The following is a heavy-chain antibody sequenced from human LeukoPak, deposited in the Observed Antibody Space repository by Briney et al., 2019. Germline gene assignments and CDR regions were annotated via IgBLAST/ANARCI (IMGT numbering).Heavy chain of an antibody. CDR2: ISGSGGST. V-gene: IGHV3-23*01. CDR1: GFTFSSYA. CDR3: AKDISGYYYGSGSSFDY. D-gene: IGHD3-10*01. Sequence: GGSLRLSCAASGFTFSSYAMSWVRQAPGKGLEWVSAISGSGGSTYYADSVKGRFTISRDNSKNTLYLQMNSLRAEDTAVYYCAKDISGYYYGSGSSFDYWGQGTLVTVSS. J-gene: IGHJ4*02.